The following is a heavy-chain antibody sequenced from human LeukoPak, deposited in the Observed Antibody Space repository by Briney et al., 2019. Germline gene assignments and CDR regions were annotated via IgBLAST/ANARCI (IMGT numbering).Heavy chain of an antibody. Sequence: GGSLRLSCAASGFTFSDAWMSWVRQAPGKGLEWVGRIKSKIDGGTIDYGTPVKGRFTISRDDSRNTLYLQMNSLKTEDTAVYYCTTRRQDGCWGQGTLVTVSS. CDR1: GFTFSDAW. CDR3: TTRRQDGC. J-gene: IGHJ4*02. V-gene: IGHV3-15*01. CDR2: IKSKIDGGTI. D-gene: IGHD6-25*01.